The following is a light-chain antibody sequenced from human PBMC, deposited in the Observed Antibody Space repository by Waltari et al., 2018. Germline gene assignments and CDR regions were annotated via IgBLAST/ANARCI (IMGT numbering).Light chain of an antibody. CDR2: GNI. J-gene: IGLJ3*02. V-gene: IGLV1-40*01. CDR3: QSYDSSLRAWV. CDR1: TSDIGPRRQ. Sequence: QPVLKQPPSVSGAPGQRVTIPCTGSTSDIGPRRQIPWYQHLPGTAPKLLIYGNINRPSGVPDRFSASRSGTSASLAITGLQSEDEADYYCQSYDSSLRAWVFGGGTRLTVL.